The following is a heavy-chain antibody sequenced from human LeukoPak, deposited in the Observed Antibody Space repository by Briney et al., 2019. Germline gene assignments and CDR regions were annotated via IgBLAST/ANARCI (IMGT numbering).Heavy chain of an antibody. CDR1: GGSISSSSYY. Sequence: PSETLSLTCTVSGGSISSSSYYWGWIRQPPGKGLEWIGSIYYSGSTYYNPSLKSRVTISVDTSKNQFSLKLSSVTAADTAVYYCAPYYYDSSGYYEDYWGQGTLVTVSS. CDR3: APYYYDSSGYYEDY. CDR2: IYYSGST. V-gene: IGHV4-39*07. J-gene: IGHJ4*02. D-gene: IGHD3-22*01.